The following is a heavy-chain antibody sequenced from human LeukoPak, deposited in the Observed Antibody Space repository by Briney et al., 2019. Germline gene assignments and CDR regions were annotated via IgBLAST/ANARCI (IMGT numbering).Heavy chain of an antibody. Sequence: GSLRLSCAASGFSFSSFAITWVRQAPGKGLEWVSSITGGHYATYNTDSVKGRFTISRDNAKNTLYLQMNSLRADDTAIYYCTKDPNGDYIGAFDPWGQGTLVTVSS. V-gene: IGHV3-23*01. CDR3: TKDPNGDYIGAFDP. D-gene: IGHD4-17*01. CDR1: GFSFSSFA. CDR2: ITGGHYAT. J-gene: IGHJ5*02.